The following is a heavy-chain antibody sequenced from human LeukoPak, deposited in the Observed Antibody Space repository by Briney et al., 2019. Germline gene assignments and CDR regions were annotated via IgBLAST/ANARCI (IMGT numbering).Heavy chain of an antibody. Sequence: VASVKVSCKASGGTFSSYAISWVRQAPGQGLERMGRIIPILGIANYAQKFQGRVTITADKSTSTAYMELSSLRSEDTAVYYCASKYRGSAAAGKDSYYGMDVWGQGTTVTVSS. CDR2: IIPILGIA. D-gene: IGHD6-13*01. V-gene: IGHV1-69*04. CDR1: GGTFSSYA. CDR3: ASKYRGSAAAGKDSYYGMDV. J-gene: IGHJ6*02.